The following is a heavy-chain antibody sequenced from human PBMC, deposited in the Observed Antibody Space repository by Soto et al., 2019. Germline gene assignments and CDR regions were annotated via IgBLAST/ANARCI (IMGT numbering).Heavy chain of an antibody. V-gene: IGHV1-24*01. CDR1: GYTLTELS. D-gene: IGHD6-19*01. Sequence: ASVKVSCKVSGYTLTELSMHWVRRAPGKGLEWMGGFDPEDGETIYAQKFQGRVTMTEDTSTDTAYMELSSLRSEDTAVYYCATAAGTIAVAGTGYFDYWGQGTLVTVSS. CDR2: FDPEDGET. CDR3: ATAAGTIAVAGTGYFDY. J-gene: IGHJ4*02.